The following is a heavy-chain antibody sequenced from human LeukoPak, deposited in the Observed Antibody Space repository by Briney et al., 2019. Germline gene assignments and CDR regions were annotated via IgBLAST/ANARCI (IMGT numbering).Heavy chain of an antibody. CDR1: GGTFSSYA. Sequence: ASVKVSCKASGGTFSSYAISWVRQAPGQGLEWMGGIIPIFGTANYAQKFQGRVTITADESTSTAYMELSSLRSEDTAVYYCASNYDILTGYEPFDYWGQGTLVTVSS. D-gene: IGHD3-9*01. V-gene: IGHV1-69*13. J-gene: IGHJ4*02. CDR2: IIPIFGTA. CDR3: ASNYDILTGYEPFDY.